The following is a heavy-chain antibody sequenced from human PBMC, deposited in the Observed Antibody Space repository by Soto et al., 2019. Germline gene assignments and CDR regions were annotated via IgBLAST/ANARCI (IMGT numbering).Heavy chain of an antibody. J-gene: IGHJ6*03. Sequence: QVQLQESGPGLVKPSETLSLTCAVSGGSLNTYYWTWIRQPPGKGLEWIGYFYYSWLTNYNPSLKSRVTISLNTSKNQFSLKLTSVTAADTAVYFCARGNTHGYYYMDVWGRGTTVTVSS. V-gene: IGHV4-59*08. D-gene: IGHD3-3*01. CDR1: GGSLNTYY. CDR3: ARGNTHGYYYMDV. CDR2: FYYSWLT.